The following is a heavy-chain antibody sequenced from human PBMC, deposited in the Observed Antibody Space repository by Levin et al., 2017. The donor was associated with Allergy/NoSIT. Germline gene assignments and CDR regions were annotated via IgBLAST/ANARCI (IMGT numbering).Heavy chain of an antibody. Sequence: GGSLRLSCAGSGFTFSVYAMHWVRQAPGKGLEWVAVVSPGGDTEYYADSVKGRFTISRDNSKNTMFLQMNSLRPDDTAVYFCASDGLGYCTDVACYSTRAYDYWGQGTLVTISS. CDR3: ASDGLGYCTDVACYSTRAYDY. V-gene: IGHV3-30-3*01. J-gene: IGHJ4*02. CDR2: VSPGGDTE. CDR1: GFTFSVYA. D-gene: IGHD2-8*01.